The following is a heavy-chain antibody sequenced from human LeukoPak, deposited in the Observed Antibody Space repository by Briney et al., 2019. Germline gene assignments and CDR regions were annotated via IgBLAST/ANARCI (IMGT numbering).Heavy chain of an antibody. CDR3: AKDRHAPGRYCSSTSCFPFDS. CDR2: ISGSGGSAGST. CDR1: GFTFRNYA. Sequence: PGGSLRLSCEASGFTFRNYAMSWVRQAPGKGLEWVSGISGSGGSAGSTYYADSVKGRFTISRDNSKDTLYLQMNSLRAEDTAVYYCAKDRHAPGRYCSSTSCFPFDSWGQGTLVTVSS. J-gene: IGHJ5*01. D-gene: IGHD2-2*01. V-gene: IGHV3-23*01.